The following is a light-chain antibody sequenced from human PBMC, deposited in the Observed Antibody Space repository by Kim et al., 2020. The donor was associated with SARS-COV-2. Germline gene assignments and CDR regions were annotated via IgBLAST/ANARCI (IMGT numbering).Light chain of an antibody. CDR2: AAS. CDR1: QYISHY. V-gene: IGKV1-27*01. Sequence: GDRVTIPCRASQYISHYLAWFQQKPGEAPKLLIYAASALHSEVPSRFSGSGSGTDFTLTISSLQPEDVATFYCQSYNSAPWTFGQGTKVDIK. J-gene: IGKJ1*01. CDR3: QSYNSAPWT.